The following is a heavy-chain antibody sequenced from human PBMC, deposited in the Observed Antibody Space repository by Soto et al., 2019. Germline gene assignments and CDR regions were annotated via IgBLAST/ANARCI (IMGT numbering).Heavy chain of an antibody. J-gene: IGHJ4*02. CDR1: GGSFSGYY. D-gene: IGHD5-12*01. CDR2: INHRGST. V-gene: IGHV4-34*01. Sequence: PSETLSLTCAVYGGSFSGYYWSWIRQPPGKGLEWIGEINHRGSTNYNPSLKSRVTISVDTSKNQFSLKLSSVTAADTAVYYCARGGDTGYVLWGQGTLVTVSS. CDR3: ARGGDTGYVL.